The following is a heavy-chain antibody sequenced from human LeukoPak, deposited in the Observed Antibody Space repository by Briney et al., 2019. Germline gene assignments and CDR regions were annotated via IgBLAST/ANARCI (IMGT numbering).Heavy chain of an antibody. Sequence: PSETLSLTCTVSGGSISSSSHYWGWIRQPPGKGLEWIGSIYYSGSTYYNPSLKSRVTISVDTSKNQFSLKLSSVTAADTAVYYCARHLVGAGYFDYWGQGTLVTVSS. CDR1: GGSISSSSHY. CDR2: IYYSGST. J-gene: IGHJ4*02. D-gene: IGHD2-15*01. V-gene: IGHV4-39*01. CDR3: ARHLVGAGYFDY.